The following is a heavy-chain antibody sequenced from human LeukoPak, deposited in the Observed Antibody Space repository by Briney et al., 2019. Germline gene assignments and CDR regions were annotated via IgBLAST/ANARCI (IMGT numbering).Heavy chain of an antibody. V-gene: IGHV1-2*02. CDR1: GYTFTGYY. D-gene: IGHD3-10*01. J-gene: IGHJ6*03. Sequence: ASVKVSCKASGYTFTGYYMHWVRQAPGQGLEWMGWINPNSGGTNYAQKFQGRVTMTRDTSISTAYMELSRLRSDDTAVYYCARAFTNYGSRTQVYYYYYMDVWGKGTTVTVSS. CDR2: INPNSGGT. CDR3: ARAFTNYGSRTQVYYYYYMDV.